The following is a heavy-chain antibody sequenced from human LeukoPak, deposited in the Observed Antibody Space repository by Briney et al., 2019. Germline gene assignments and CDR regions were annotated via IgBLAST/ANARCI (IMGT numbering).Heavy chain of an antibody. V-gene: IGHV4-34*01. CDR2: INHSGST. D-gene: IGHD5-24*01. CDR1: GGSFSGYY. Sequence: SETLSLTCAVYGGSFSGYYWSWIRQPPGKGLEWIGEINHSGSTNYNPSLKSRVTISVDTSKNQFSLKLSSVTAADTAVYYCARDFLEMATIRRGHTYYYYYMDVWGKGTTVTISS. CDR3: ARDFLEMATIRRGHTYYYYYMDV. J-gene: IGHJ6*03.